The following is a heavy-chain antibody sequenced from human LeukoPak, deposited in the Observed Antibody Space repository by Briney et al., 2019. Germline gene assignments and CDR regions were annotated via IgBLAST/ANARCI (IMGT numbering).Heavy chain of an antibody. V-gene: IGHV1-2*06. J-gene: IGHJ4*02. Sequence: ASVKVSCKASGGTFSSYAISWVRQAPGQGLEWMGRINPNNAGTNYAPKFQGRVTMTRDTSINTGHMELNNLTSDDTAMYYCARDPGTDSNDLYFVVLDFWGQGTLVTVSS. D-gene: IGHD1-14*01. CDR1: GGTFSSYA. CDR3: ARDPGTDSNDLYFVVLDF. CDR2: INPNNAGT.